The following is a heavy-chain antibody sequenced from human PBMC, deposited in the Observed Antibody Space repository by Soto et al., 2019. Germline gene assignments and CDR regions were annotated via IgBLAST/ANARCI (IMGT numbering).Heavy chain of an antibody. Sequence: PGGSLRLSCAASEFTFSNYAVTWVRQAPGKGLEWVSTISGSGGSTYYADSVKGRFTISRDNSKNTLYLQMNSLRAEDTAVYYCAKDQGSSWYEIDYWGQGTLVTVS. D-gene: IGHD6-13*01. J-gene: IGHJ4*02. CDR1: EFTFSNYA. V-gene: IGHV3-23*01. CDR2: ISGSGGST. CDR3: AKDQGSSWYEIDY.